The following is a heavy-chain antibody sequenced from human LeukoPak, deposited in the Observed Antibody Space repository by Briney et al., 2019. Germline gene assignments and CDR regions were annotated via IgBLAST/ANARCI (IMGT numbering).Heavy chain of an antibody. V-gene: IGHV1-69*05. CDR3: AIVVVQAAYYYYMDV. CDR1: GGTFSSYA. CDR2: IIPIFGTA. J-gene: IGHJ6*03. D-gene: IGHD2-2*01. Sequence: SVKVSCKASGGTFSSYAISWVRQAPGQGLEWMGGIIPIFGTANYAQKFQGRVTITTDESTSTAYMELSSLRSEDTAVYYCAIVVVQAAYYYYMDVWGKGTTVTVSS.